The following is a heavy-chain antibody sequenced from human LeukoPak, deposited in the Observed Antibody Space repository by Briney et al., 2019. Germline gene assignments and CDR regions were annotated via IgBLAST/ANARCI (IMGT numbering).Heavy chain of an antibody. D-gene: IGHD1-26*01. CDR2: INHSGST. CDR1: GGSFSGYY. CDR3: AKDTLIHPAYGGHFDY. V-gene: IGHV4-34*01. J-gene: IGHJ4*02. Sequence: PSETLSLTCAVYGGSFSGYYWSWIRQPPGKGLEWIGEINHSGSTNYNPSLKSRVTISVDTSKNQFSLKLSSVTAADTAVYYCAKDTLIHPAYGGHFDYWGQGTLVTVSS.